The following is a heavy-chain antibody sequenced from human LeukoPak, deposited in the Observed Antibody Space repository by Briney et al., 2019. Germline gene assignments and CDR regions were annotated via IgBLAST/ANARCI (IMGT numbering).Heavy chain of an antibody. CDR2: IIPIFGTA. CDR3: ARVPNYYGSATMFDY. J-gene: IGHJ4*02. Sequence: ASVKVSCKASGGTFSSYAISWVRQAPGQGLEWMGGIIPIFGTANYAQKFQGRVTITADESTSTAYMELSSLRSEDTAVYYCARVPNYYGSATMFDYSGQGTLVTVSS. CDR1: GGTFSSYA. D-gene: IGHD3-10*01. V-gene: IGHV1-69*13.